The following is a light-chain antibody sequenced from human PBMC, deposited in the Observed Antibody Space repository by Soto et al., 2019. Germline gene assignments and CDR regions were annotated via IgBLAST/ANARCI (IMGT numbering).Light chain of an antibody. CDR2: LNSDGSH. V-gene: IGLV4-69*01. J-gene: IGLJ2*01. CDR3: QTWGTGTVI. Sequence: QPVLTQSPSASASLGASVKLTCVLSSGHSNYAAAWHQQQPEKGPRYLMRLNSDGSHNRGDGIPDRFSGSSSGTERYLTISRLQSEDEADYYCQTWGTGTVIFGGGTKLTVL. CDR1: SGHSNYA.